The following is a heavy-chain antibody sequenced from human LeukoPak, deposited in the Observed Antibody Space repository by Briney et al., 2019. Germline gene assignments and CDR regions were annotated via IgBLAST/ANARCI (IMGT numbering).Heavy chain of an antibody. CDR3: RKSSYCSSTRCYLPLDY. Sequence: GGSLRLSCAASGFTFSRYGMHWLRQAPGKGLEWVAFIRFDGSTKYYADSVKGRYTISRDNSANTLYLQMNSLRAEDTAVYYCRKSSYCSSTRCYLPLDYWGQGTLVSVSS. CDR1: GFTFSRYG. D-gene: IGHD2-2*01. J-gene: IGHJ4*02. CDR2: IRFDGSTK. V-gene: IGHV3-30*02.